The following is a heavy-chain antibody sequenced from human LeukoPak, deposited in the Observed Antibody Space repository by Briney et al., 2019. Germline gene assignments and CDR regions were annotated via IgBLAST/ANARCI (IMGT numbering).Heavy chain of an antibody. CDR2: IIPIFGTQ. D-gene: IGHD1-7*01. V-gene: IGHV1-69*05. J-gene: IGHJ4*02. Sequence: SVKVSCKASGGTFNSFAISWVRQAPGQGLEWMGRIIPIFGTQNYAQKFQGRVTFTTDKSTSTAHMELSSLRSEDTAVYYFARGDWNYREGSRTIDYWGQGTLVTVSS. CDR3: ARGDWNYREGSRTIDY. CDR1: GGTFNSFA.